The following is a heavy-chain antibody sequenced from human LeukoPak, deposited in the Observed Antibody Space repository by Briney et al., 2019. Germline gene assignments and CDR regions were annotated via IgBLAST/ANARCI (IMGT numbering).Heavy chain of an antibody. D-gene: IGHD3-10*01. V-gene: IGHV4-59*08. CDR3: ARHRTMVRGVIAYYYGMDV. CDR2: IYYSGST. Sequence: SETLSLTCTVSGCSISSYYWSWIRQPPGKGLEWIGYIYYSGSTNYNPSLKSRVTISVDTSKNQFSLKLSSVTAADTAVYYCARHRTMVRGVIAYYYGMDVWGQGTTVTVSS. J-gene: IGHJ6*02. CDR1: GCSISSYY.